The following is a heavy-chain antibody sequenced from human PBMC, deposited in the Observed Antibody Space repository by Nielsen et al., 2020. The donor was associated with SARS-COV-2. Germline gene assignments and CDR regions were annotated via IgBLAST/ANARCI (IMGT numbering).Heavy chain of an antibody. CDR1: SSSVRGGDYY. D-gene: IGHD3-10*01. CDR2: ISHDGNT. J-gene: IGHJ6*02. CDR3: ARESMVRGNGYYYYYGMDV. Sequence: SETLSLTCSVTSSSVRGGDYYWNWIRQPPGKGLQWIGSISHDGNTYYNPSLKSRVTISVNTSKNQFSLKLSSVTAADTAVYYCARESMVRGNGYYYYYGMDVWGQGTTVTVFS. V-gene: IGHV4-31*03.